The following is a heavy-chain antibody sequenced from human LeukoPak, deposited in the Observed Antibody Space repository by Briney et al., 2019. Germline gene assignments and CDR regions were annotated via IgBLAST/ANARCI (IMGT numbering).Heavy chain of an antibody. CDR2: MNPNSGNT. V-gene: IGHV1-8*01. J-gene: IGHJ4*02. CDR1: GYTFTSYG. CDR3: ARGITMVRGVILGY. D-gene: IGHD3-10*01. Sequence: ASVKVSCKASGYTFTSYGINWVRQATGQGLEWMGWMNPNSGNTGYAQKFQGRVTMTRNTSISTAYMELSSLRSEDTAVYYCARGITMVRGVILGYWGQGTLVTVSS.